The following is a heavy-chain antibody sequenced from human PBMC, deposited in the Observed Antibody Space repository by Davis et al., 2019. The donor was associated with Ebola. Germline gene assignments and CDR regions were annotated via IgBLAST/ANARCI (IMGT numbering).Heavy chain of an antibody. V-gene: IGHV4-30-4*01. CDR2: IYYSGST. CDR3: ARQGGVVVVAATPRYYYGMDV. J-gene: IGHJ6*02. CDR1: GGSISSGDYY. D-gene: IGHD2-15*01. Sequence: SETLSLTCTVSGGSISSGDYYWSWIRQPPGKGLEWIGYIYYSGSTYYNPSLKSRVTISVDTSKNQFSLKLSSVTAADTAVCYCARQGGVVVVAATPRYYYGMDVWGQGTTVTVSS.